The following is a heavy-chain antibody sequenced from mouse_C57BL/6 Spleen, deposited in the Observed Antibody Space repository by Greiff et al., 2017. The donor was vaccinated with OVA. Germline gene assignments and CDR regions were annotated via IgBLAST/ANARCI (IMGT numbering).Heavy chain of an antibody. CDR2: IDPANGNT. J-gene: IGHJ3*01. Sequence: VQLQQSVAELVRPGASVKLSCTASGFNINNTYMHWVKQRPEQGLEWIGRIDPANGNTKYAPKFQGKATITADTSSNTAYLQLSSLTSEDTAIYYCASDYGNSWFAYWGQVTLVTVSA. CDR1: GFNINNTY. D-gene: IGHD2-1*01. CDR3: ASDYGNSWFAY. V-gene: IGHV14-3*01.